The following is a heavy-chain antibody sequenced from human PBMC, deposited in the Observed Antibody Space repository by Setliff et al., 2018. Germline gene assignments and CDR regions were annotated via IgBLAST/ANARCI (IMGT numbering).Heavy chain of an antibody. CDR1: GFTFSTHN. CDR2: ISFGSNYI. CDR3: MRGWYTSGRYEVDN. Sequence: GGSLRLSCAASGFTFSTHNMNWVRQAPGKGLEWVAFISFGSNYIFYADSVKGRFTISRDNAKNSLYLEMNRLRAKDTASYNCMRGWYTSGRYEVDNWGQGALVTVSS. J-gene: IGHJ4*02. V-gene: IGHV3-21*01. D-gene: IGHD6-19*01.